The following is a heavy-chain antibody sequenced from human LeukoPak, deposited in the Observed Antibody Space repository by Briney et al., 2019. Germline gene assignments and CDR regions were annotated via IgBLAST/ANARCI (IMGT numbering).Heavy chain of an antibody. CDR3: ARTVDGP. Sequence: SETLSLTCAVSGGSISSGGYSWSWIRQPPGKGLEWIGYIYHSGSTYCNPSLKSRVTISVDRSKNQFSLKLSSVTAADTAVYYCARTVDGPWGQGTLVTVSS. CDR1: GGSISSGGYS. V-gene: IGHV4-30-2*01. CDR2: IYHSGST. D-gene: IGHD3-9*01. J-gene: IGHJ5*02.